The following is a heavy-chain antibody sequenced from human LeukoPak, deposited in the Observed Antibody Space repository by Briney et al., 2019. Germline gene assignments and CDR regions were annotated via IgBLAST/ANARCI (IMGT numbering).Heavy chain of an antibody. D-gene: IGHD3-16*01. V-gene: IGHV3-43*01. J-gene: IGHJ3*02. CDR2: ISWDGGST. Sequence: GGSLRLSCAASGFTFDDYTMHWVRQAPGKGLEWVSLISWDGGSTYYADSVKGRFSISRDNSKNSLYLQMNSLRTEDTALYYCAKDNPTSYYDYVWGSYRGRGAFDIWGQGTMVTVSS. CDR1: GFTFDDYT. CDR3: AKDNPTSYYDYVWGSYRGRGAFDI.